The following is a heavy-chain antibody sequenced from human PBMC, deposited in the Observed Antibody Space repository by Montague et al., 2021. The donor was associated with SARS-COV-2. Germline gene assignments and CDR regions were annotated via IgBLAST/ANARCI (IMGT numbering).Heavy chain of an antibody. CDR3: ARHGPFVVVTAIHDTFDI. V-gene: IGHV4-59*08. D-gene: IGHD2-21*02. CDR2: IYYSGST. J-gene: IGHJ3*02. CDR1: GGSISTYY. Sequence: SETLSLTCTVSGGSISTYYWSWIRQPPGKGLEWIGYIYYSGSTNYNPSLKSLVTISVDTSKNQFSLKLSSVTAADTAVYYCARHGPFVVVTAIHDTFDIWGQGTMVTVSS.